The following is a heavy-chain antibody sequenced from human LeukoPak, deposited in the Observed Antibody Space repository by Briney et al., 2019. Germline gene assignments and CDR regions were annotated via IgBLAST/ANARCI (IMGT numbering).Heavy chain of an antibody. V-gene: IGHV3-53*01. J-gene: IGHJ4*02. CDR3: ARQFSGWHYFDY. CDR2: IYSGGST. D-gene: IGHD6-19*01. Sequence: GGSLGLSCAASGLTVSNNYISWVRQAPGKGLEWVSVIYSGGSTYYAESVKGRFSISRDNSKNTVYLQMNSLRAEDTAVYYCARQFSGWHYFDYWGQGTLVTVS. CDR1: GLTVSNNY.